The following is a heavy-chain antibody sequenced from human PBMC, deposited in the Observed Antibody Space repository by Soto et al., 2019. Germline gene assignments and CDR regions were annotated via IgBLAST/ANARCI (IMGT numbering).Heavy chain of an antibody. CDR3: AKWAKYSSSWEYYFDY. CDR2: ISYDGSNK. Sequence: QVQLVESGGGVVQPVRSLRLSCAASGFTFSSYGMHWVRQAPGKGLECVAVISYDGSNKYYADSVKGRFTISRDNSKNTLYLQMNSLRAEDTAVYYCAKWAKYSSSWEYYFDYWGQGTLVTVSS. D-gene: IGHD6-13*01. J-gene: IGHJ4*02. CDR1: GFTFSSYG. V-gene: IGHV3-30*18.